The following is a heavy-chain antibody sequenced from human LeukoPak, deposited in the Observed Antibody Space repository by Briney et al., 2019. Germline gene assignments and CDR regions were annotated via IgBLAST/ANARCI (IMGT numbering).Heavy chain of an antibody. CDR1: GFTFSSYA. Sequence: GGSLRLSCAASGFTFSSYAMHWVRQAPGKGLEWVAVILYDGSNKYYADSVKGRFTISRDNSKNTLYLQMNSLRAEDTAVYYCARDYYGLNWFDPWGQGTLVTVSS. V-gene: IGHV3-30*04. CDR3: ARDYYGLNWFDP. CDR2: ILYDGSNK. J-gene: IGHJ5*02. D-gene: IGHD3-10*01.